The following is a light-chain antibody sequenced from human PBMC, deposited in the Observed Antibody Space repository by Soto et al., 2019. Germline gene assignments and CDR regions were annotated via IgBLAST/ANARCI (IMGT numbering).Light chain of an antibody. CDR3: NSYTNSSAVV. V-gene: IGLV2-14*01. Sequence: SVLTQPASVSGSPGQSITISCAGTRDDIGAYDYVSWYQQHPGNAPKLLVYEVTNRPSGVSDRFSGSKSGNTASLTISGLQAEDEAHYYCNSYTNSSAVVFGGGTKVTVL. J-gene: IGLJ2*01. CDR2: EVT. CDR1: RDDIGAYDY.